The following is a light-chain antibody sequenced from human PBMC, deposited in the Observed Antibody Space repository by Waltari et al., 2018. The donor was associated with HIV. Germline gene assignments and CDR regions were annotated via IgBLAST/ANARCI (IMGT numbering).Light chain of an antibody. CDR1: SSDVGRYDY. J-gene: IGLJ2*01. V-gene: IGLV2-11*01. CDR3: CSYAGGYTLV. Sequence: QSTLTQPRSVSGSPGPSVTISCTGTSSDVGRYDYVSWYQQHPGKAPKLIIYDVTTRPSGVPDRFSGSKSGNTASLTISGLQAGDESDFYCCSYAGGYTLVFGGGTKLTVL. CDR2: DVT.